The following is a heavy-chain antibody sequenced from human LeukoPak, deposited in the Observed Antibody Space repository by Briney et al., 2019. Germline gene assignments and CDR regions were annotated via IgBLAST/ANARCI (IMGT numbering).Heavy chain of an antibody. CDR3: ARSSIVYRRPFDY. J-gene: IGHJ4*02. V-gene: IGHV4-4*07. Sequence: SETLSLTCTVSGGSLSSYYWSWLRQPAGKELAGIGRIYTSGSTNYNPSLKSRVTMSVDTSKNQFSLKLSSVTAADTAVYYCARSSIVYRRPFDYWGQGTLVTVSS. CDR1: GGSLSSYY. CDR2: IYTSGST. D-gene: IGHD2-15*01.